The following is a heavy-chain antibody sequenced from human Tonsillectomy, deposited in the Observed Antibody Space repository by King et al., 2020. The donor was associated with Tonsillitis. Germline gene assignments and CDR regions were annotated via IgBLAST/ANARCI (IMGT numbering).Heavy chain of an antibody. V-gene: IGHV3-21*01. CDR2: ITSSSSYI. Sequence: VQLVESGGGLVKPGGPLRLSCAASGFTFSNYNMHWVRQAPGKGLEWVSSITSSSSYIYYADSVKGRFTISRDNAKNSLYLQMNSLRAEDTAVYHCARDRDDFWSGYYYVWGQGTLVTVSS. J-gene: IGHJ4*02. CDR1: GFTFSNYN. CDR3: ARDRDDFWSGYYYV. D-gene: IGHD3-3*01.